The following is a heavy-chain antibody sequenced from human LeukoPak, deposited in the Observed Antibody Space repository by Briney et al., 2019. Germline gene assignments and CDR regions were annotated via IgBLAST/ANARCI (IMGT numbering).Heavy chain of an antibody. J-gene: IGHJ4*02. Sequence: PSETLSLTCTVSGGSISSYYWSWIRQPPGKGLEWIGYIYTSGSTNYNPSLKSRVTISVGTSKNQFSPKLSSVTAADTAVYYCAGYDSSGYYWDYWGQGTLVTVSS. CDR2: IYTSGST. D-gene: IGHD3-22*01. CDR1: GGSISSYY. CDR3: AGYDSSGYYWDY. V-gene: IGHV4-4*09.